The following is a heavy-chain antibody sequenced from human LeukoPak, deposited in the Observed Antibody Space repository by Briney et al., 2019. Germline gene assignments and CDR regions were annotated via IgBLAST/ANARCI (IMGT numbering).Heavy chain of an antibody. CDR2: IKQDGSEK. J-gene: IGHJ4*02. V-gene: IGHV3-7*01. CDR1: GFTFSSYW. Sequence: GGSLRLSCAASGFTFSSYWMSWVRQAPGKGLEWVANIKQDGSEKYYVDSVKGRFTIPRDNAKNSLYLQMNSLRAEDTAVYYCARAGLSYYDFWSGYLDYWGQGTLVTVSS. D-gene: IGHD3-3*01. CDR3: ARAGLSYYDFWSGYLDY.